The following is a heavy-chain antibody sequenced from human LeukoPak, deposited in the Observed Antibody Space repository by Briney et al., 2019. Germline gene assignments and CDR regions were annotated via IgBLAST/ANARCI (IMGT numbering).Heavy chain of an antibody. Sequence: ASVKVSCKAAGGTFSSYAISWVRQAPGQGREWMGGIIPIFGTANYAQKFQGRVTVTADEATSKDYVELSSLRSEDTDVYYCARVLGIVVVPAADNDAFDIWGQGTMVTVSS. V-gene: IGHV1-69*01. CDR1: GGTFSSYA. CDR3: ARVLGIVVVPAADNDAFDI. CDR2: IIPIFGTA. D-gene: IGHD2-2*01. J-gene: IGHJ3*02.